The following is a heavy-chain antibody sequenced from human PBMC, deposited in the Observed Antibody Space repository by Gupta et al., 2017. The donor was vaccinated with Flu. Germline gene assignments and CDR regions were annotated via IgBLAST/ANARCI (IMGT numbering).Heavy chain of an antibody. CDR2: ITRSRRTI. CDR3: ARDYNWAFDI. V-gene: IGHV3-48*01. Sequence: EVQLVESGGGLVQPGGSLRLSCAASGFTFSPHSMNWVRQAPGKGLEWLSYITRSRRTIHYADSVKGRFTISRDNAKNSLYLQMNSLRAEETAVYYCARDYNWAFDIWGQGTMVTVSS. D-gene: IGHD5-24*01. J-gene: IGHJ3*02. CDR1: GFTFSPHS.